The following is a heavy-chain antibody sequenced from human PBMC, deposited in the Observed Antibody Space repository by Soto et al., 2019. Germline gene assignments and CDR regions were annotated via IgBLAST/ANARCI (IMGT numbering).Heavy chain of an antibody. V-gene: IGHV3-74*03. J-gene: IGHJ4*02. CDR1: GLTFRSYW. CDR3: ARALPTLAAAAHFEY. D-gene: IGHD6-13*01. Sequence: PGGSLRLSCAASGLTFRSYWMHWFRQAPGKGLVWVSRINTDGSVAMYVDSVKGRFTISRDNAKNTLYLHMNSLRAEDTAVYYCARALPTLAAAAHFEYWGQGTLVPVSP. CDR2: INTDGSVA.